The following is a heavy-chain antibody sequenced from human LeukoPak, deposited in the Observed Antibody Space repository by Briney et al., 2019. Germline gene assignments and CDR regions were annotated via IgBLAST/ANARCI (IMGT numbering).Heavy chain of an antibody. CDR2: ISSNSSYI. CDR1: GFTFSSYS. CDR3: ASGAGGMPYYFDY. D-gene: IGHD3-10*01. J-gene: IGHJ4*02. Sequence: GGSLRLSCAASGFTFSSYSMNWVRQAPGKGLEWVSSISSNSSYIYYADSVKGRFTISRDNAKNSLYLQMNSLRAEDTAVYYCASGAGGMPYYFDYWGQGTLVTVSS. V-gene: IGHV3-21*01.